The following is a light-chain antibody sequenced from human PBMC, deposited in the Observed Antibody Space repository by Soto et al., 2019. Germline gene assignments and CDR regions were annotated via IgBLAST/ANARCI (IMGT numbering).Light chain of an antibody. Sequence: AIPRTQSPPSLSASVGDRVIITCRASQGISVAVGWLQQRPGHDPNLPIYAASTLHTGVPSTFTGSGSGTDFTLTINDLQPEDVATYYCLQDDDFPYTFGQGTKLEI. J-gene: IGKJ2*01. V-gene: IGKV1-6*01. CDR2: AAS. CDR3: LQDDDFPYT. CDR1: QGISVA.